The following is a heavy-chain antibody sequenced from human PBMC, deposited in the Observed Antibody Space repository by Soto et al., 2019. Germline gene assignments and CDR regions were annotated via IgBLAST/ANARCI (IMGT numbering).Heavy chain of an antibody. J-gene: IGHJ4*02. CDR1: GFTGSSNF. D-gene: IGHD1-26*01. Sequence: GSLRLSCAASGFTGSSNFMSWVRQAPGKGLEWVSVIYTNDLTSYSDSVKGRFTISLDNSNNTLYLQMTSLRAEDTAIYYCATRVGPSGRYYFDSWGQGALVTVSS. V-gene: IGHV3-53*01. CDR3: ATRVGPSGRYYFDS. CDR2: IYTNDLT.